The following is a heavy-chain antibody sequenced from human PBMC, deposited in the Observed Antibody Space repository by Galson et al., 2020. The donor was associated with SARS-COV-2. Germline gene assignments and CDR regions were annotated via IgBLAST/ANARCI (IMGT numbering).Heavy chain of an antibody. CDR1: GGAIETNNY. J-gene: IGHJ4*01. CDR2: IFYTGST. Sequence: SETLSLTCAVSGGAIETNNYWAWVRQPPGEGLEWIGEIFYTGSTTYRPSLKRRVNISVDKSKNEFSLTLTSVTAADTAVYYCARRSTSGFDYWSQGSLVTVSS. D-gene: IGHD2-2*01. V-gene: IGHV4-4*02. CDR3: ARRSTSGFDY.